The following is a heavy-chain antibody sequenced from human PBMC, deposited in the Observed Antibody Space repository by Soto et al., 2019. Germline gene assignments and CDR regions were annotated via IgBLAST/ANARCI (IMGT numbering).Heavy chain of an antibody. CDR1: GYSISSGYY. Sequence: PSDTLSLTCAVSGYSISSGYYWGWIRQPPGKGLEWIGSIYHSGSTYYNPSLKSRVTISVDTSKNQFSLKLSSVTAADTAVYYCARVRGYYFDYWGQGTLVTVSS. V-gene: IGHV4-38-2*01. CDR2: IYHSGST. D-gene: IGHD3-10*01. J-gene: IGHJ4*02. CDR3: ARVRGYYFDY.